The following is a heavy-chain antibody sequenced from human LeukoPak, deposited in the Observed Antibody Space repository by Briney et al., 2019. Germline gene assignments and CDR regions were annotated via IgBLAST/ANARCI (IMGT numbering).Heavy chain of an antibody. J-gene: IGHJ4*02. Sequence: GRSLRLSCAASGFTFSSYGMHWVRQAPGKGLEWVAVISYDGSSKYYADSVKGRFTISRDNSKNTLYLQMNSLRAEDTAVYYCAKGGLRYCSSTSCRYFDYWGQGTLVTVSS. D-gene: IGHD2-2*01. CDR1: GFTFSSYG. CDR2: ISYDGSSK. V-gene: IGHV3-30*18. CDR3: AKGGLRYCSSTSCRYFDY.